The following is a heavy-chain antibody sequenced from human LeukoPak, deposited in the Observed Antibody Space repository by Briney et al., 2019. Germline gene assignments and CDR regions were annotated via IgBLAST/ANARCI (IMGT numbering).Heavy chain of an antibody. V-gene: IGHV3-21*01. J-gene: IGHJ4*02. CDR1: GFTFTDHS. D-gene: IGHD1-1*01. CDR2: ISSSGSYI. Sequence: PGGSLRLSCVASGFTFTDHSMHWVRQPPGKGLEWVSSISSSGSYIYYADSVKGRFTISRDNAKNSLYLQMNSLRAEDTAVYYCARGTGTTMGDNSGNFDYWGQGTLVTVSS. CDR3: ARGTGTTMGDNSGNFDY.